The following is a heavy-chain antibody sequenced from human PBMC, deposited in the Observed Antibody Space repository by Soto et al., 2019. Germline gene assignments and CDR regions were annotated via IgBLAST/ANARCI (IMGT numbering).Heavy chain of an antibody. J-gene: IGHJ4*02. Sequence: GGSLRLSCAASGFTFSDYFMTWIRQAPGKGLEWVSYISSSGTTIFYADSVQGRFTISRDNAKKSLYLEINSLRAEDTAVYYCARPYSYGPGNYYLYGLWGQGTLVTVSS. CDR2: ISSSGTTI. V-gene: IGHV3-11*01. CDR3: ARPYSYGPGNYYLYGL. CDR1: GFTFSDYF. D-gene: IGHD3-10*01.